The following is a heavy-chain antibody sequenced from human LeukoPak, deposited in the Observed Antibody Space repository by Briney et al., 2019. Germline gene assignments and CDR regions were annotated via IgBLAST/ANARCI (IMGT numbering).Heavy chain of an antibody. CDR1: GFTFSSYW. J-gene: IGHJ4*02. Sequence: QTGGSLRLSCAASGFTFSSYWMSWVRQAPGKGLEWVANTKQDGSEKYYVDSVKGRFTISRDNAKNSLYLQMNSLRAEDTAVYYCARDQEWLYPVTSPPAFDYWGQGTLVTVSS. V-gene: IGHV3-7*01. D-gene: IGHD3-3*01. CDR3: ARDQEWLYPVTSPPAFDY. CDR2: TKQDGSEK.